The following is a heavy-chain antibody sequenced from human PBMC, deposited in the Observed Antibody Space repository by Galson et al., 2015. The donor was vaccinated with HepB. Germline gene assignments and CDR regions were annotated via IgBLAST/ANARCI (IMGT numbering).Heavy chain of an antibody. J-gene: IGHJ3*02. CDR3: AKDILIGDKFGEKFGAFDI. CDR2: ISWNSGSI. V-gene: IGHV3-9*01. D-gene: IGHD3-10*01. CDR1: GFTFDDYA. Sequence: SLRLSCAASGFTFDDYAMHWVRQAPGKGLEWVSGISWNSGSIGYADSVKGRFTISRDNAKNSLYLQMNSLRAEDTALYYCAKDILIGDKFGEKFGAFDIWGQGTMVTVSS.